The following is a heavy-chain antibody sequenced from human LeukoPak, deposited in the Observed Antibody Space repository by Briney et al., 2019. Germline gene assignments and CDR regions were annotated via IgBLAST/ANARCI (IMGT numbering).Heavy chain of an antibody. Sequence: GGSLRLSCAASGFTFSSYARSWVHQAPGKGLEWVSAISGSGGSTYYADSVKGRFTISRDNSKNTLYLQMNSLRAEDTAVYYCAKVAVWGSYRFDYWGQGTLVTVSS. CDR1: GFTFSSYA. D-gene: IGHD3-16*02. V-gene: IGHV3-23*01. CDR3: AKVAVWGSYRFDY. CDR2: ISGSGGST. J-gene: IGHJ4*02.